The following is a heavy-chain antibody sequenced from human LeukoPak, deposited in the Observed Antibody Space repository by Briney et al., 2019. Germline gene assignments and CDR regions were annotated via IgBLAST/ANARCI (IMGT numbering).Heavy chain of an antibody. CDR2: IIPFFGTT. Sequence: GASVKVSCKSSGDMFSNFTISWVRQAPGQGLEWMGRIIPFFGTTSYAQKFQGRVSITTDGSTSTAYMELSSLTSEDTAVYYCARETIPILASNHYFDNWGQGTLVTVSS. CDR3: ARETIPILASNHYFDN. D-gene: IGHD3-3*01. V-gene: IGHV1-69*05. CDR1: GDMFSNFT. J-gene: IGHJ4*02.